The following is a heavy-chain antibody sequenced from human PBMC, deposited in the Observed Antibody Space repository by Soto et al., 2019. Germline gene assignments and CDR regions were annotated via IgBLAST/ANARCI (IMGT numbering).Heavy chain of an antibody. D-gene: IGHD2-8*02. CDR3: ERDKITGLFDY. CDR2: INHSGST. J-gene: IGHJ4*02. V-gene: IGHV4-34*01. CDR1: GGSFSGYY. Sequence: QVQLQQWGAGLLKPSETLSLTCAVYGGSFSGYYWTWIRQPPETGLEWIGEINHSGSTNYNPSLKSRVTISVDTSKHPFSLKLTSVTAADTAVYYCERDKITGLFDYWGQGTLVTVSS.